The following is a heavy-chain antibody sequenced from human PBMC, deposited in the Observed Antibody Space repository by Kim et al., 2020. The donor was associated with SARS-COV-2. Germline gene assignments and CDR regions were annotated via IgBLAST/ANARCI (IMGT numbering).Heavy chain of an antibody. CDR3: ATGIAASGYYYYYGMDV. J-gene: IGHJ6*02. V-gene: IGHV1-24*01. CDR2: FDPEDGET. CDR1: GYTLTELS. D-gene: IGHD6-13*01. Sequence: ASVKVSCKVSGYTLTELSMHWVRQAPGKGLEWMGGFDPEDGETIYAQKFQGRVTMTGDTSTDTAYMELSSLRSEDTAVYYCATGIAASGYYYYYGMDVWGQGTTVTVSS.